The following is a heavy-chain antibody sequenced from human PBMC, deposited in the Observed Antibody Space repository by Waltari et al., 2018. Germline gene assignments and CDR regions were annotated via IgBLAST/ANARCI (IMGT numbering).Heavy chain of an antibody. Sequence: QLLLQESGPGLVKPSETLSLTCTVSGGSISSSSYNWGWIRQPPGKGLEWIGIIYYSGSTYYNPSLKSRVTISVDTSKNQFSLKLSSVTAADTAVYYCARDTSGTFDLWGRGTLVTVSS. CDR3: ARDTSGTFDL. D-gene: IGHD3-10*01. CDR2: IYYSGST. V-gene: IGHV4-39*07. J-gene: IGHJ2*01. CDR1: GGSISSSSYN.